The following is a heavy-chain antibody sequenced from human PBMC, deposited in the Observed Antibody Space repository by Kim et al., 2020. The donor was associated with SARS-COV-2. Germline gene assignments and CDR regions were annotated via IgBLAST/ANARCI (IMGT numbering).Heavy chain of an antibody. J-gene: IGHJ5*02. D-gene: IGHD1-26*01. V-gene: IGHV1-8*02. CDR2: MNPNSGNT. CDR3: ARDRRGIVGATLYWFDP. CDR1: GYTFTSYD. Sequence: ASVKVSCKASGYTFTSYDINWVRQATGQGLEWMGWMNPNSGNTGYAQKFQGRVTMTRNTSISTAYMELSSLRSEDTAVYYCARDRRGIVGATLYWFDPWGQGTLVTVSS.